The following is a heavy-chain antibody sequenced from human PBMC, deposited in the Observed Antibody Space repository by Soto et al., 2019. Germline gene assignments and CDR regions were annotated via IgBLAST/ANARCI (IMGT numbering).Heavy chain of an antibody. CDR3: ASSGQSDCSGGSCYPAAYDY. CDR1: GFTFSSYG. D-gene: IGHD2-15*01. Sequence: PGGSLRLSCAASGFTFSSYGMHWVRQAPGKGLEWVAVIWYDGSNKYYADSVKGRFTISRDNSKNTLYLQMNSLRAEDTAVYYCASSGQSDCSGGSCYPAAYDYWGQGTLVTVSS. V-gene: IGHV3-33*01. CDR2: IWYDGSNK. J-gene: IGHJ4*02.